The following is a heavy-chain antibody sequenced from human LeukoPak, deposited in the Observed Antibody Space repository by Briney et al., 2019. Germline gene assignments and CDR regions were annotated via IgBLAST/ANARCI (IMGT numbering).Heavy chain of an antibody. CDR1: GYTFTGYY. V-gene: IGHV1-2*02. CDR3: ARMYSSGWDIDY. CDR2: INPNSGGT. Sequence: ASVTVSCKASGYTFTGYYMHWVRQAPGQGLEWMGWINPNSGGTNYAQKFQGRVTMTRDTSISTAYMELSRLRSDDTAVYYCARMYSSGWDIDYWGQRTLVTVSA. D-gene: IGHD6-19*01. J-gene: IGHJ4*02.